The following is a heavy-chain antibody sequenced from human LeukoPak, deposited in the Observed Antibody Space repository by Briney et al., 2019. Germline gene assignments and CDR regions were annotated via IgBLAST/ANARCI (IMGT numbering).Heavy chain of an antibody. V-gene: IGHV3-30-3*01. CDR3: AKAGILTVSGYGMDV. CDR2: ISYDGSNK. J-gene: IGHJ6*02. Sequence: GGSLRLSCAASGFTFSSYTMHWVRQAPGKGLEWVAVISYDGSNKYYADSVKGRFTISRDNSKNTLYLQMNSLRAEDTAVYYCAKAGILTVSGYGMDVWGQGTTVTVSS. D-gene: IGHD3-9*01. CDR1: GFTFSSYT.